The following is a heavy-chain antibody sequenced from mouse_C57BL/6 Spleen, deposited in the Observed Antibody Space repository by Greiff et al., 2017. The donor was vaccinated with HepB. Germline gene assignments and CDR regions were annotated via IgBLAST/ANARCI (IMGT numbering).Heavy chain of an antibody. J-gene: IGHJ1*03. CDR2: ISDGGSYT. CDR1: GFTFSSYA. Sequence: EVLLVESGGGLVKPGGSLKLSCAASGFTFSSYAMSWVRQTPEKGLEWVATISDGGSYTYYPDNVKGRVTISRDNATNNLYLQMSHLKSEDTAMYYCARDWEQLYGYFDDWGTGTTVTVSS. D-gene: IGHD1-3*01. V-gene: IGHV5-4*01. CDR3: ARDWEQLYGYFDD.